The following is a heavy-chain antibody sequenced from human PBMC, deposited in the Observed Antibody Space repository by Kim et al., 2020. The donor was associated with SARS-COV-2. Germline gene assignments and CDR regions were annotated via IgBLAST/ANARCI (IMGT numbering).Heavy chain of an antibody. V-gene: IGHV1-2*02. CDR3: AKSRAFDY. CDR1: GYTFTDYY. CDR2: IDPNSGGT. Sequence: ASVKVSCKTSGYTFTDYYMHWVRQAPGKGLEWMGWIDPNSGGTRFSQKFQGRVTVTRDTSISTAYMERSGLRSDDTAVYYCAKSRAFDYWGQGTLVTVSS. J-gene: IGHJ4*02.